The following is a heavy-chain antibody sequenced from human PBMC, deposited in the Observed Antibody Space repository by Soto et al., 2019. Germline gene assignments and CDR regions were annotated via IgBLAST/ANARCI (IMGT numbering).Heavy chain of an antibody. Sequence: QVQLQESGPGLVKPSQTLSLTCTVSGGSISSGDYYWSWIRQHPGKGLEWMGYIDYSGSTYYNPSLKSRVTRSVDTSKNQFSLKLSSVTAADTAVYYCACGHDPIVNYYFDYWGQGTLVTVSS. CDR3: ACGHDPIVNYYFDY. CDR1: GGSISSGDYY. CDR2: IDYSGST. J-gene: IGHJ4*02. D-gene: IGHD1-20*01. V-gene: IGHV4-31*03.